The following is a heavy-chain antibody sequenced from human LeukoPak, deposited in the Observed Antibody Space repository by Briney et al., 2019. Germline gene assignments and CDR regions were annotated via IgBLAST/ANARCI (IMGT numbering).Heavy chain of an antibody. D-gene: IGHD6-19*01. CDR2: ISAYNGNT. CDR1: DYTFTSYG. Sequence: GASVKVSCKASDYTFTSYGISWVRQAPGQGLEWMGWISAYNGNTNYAQRLQGRVTMTTDTSTSTAYMELRSLRSDDTAVYYCARHSSGWENFDYWGREPWSPSPQ. V-gene: IGHV1-18*01. CDR3: ARHSSGWENFDY. J-gene: IGHJ4*02.